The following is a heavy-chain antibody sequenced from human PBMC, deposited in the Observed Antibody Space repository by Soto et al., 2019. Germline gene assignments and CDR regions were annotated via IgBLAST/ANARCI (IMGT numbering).Heavy chain of an antibody. J-gene: IGHJ4*02. CDR2: IYWNDDK. V-gene: IGHV2-5*01. CDR3: AHFSGYEEFEY. Sequence: QITLKESGPTLVKPTQTLTLTCTFSGFSLSTSGVGVGWIRQPPGKALEWLAVIYWNDDKRYSPSLKSRLTITKGTSDNQVVLTMTNVDPVDTASYYCAHFSGYEEFEYWGQGTLVTVSS. CDR1: GFSLSTSGVG. D-gene: IGHD5-12*01.